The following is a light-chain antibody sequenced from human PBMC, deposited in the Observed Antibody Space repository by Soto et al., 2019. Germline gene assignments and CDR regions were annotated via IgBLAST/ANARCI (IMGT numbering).Light chain of an antibody. Sequence: IVMTQSPATLSVSPGERATLSCRASQGIGSTLAWYQQKPGQTPRLLIYDASTRATGIPARFSGIGSGTEFTLTISSLQSEDFGVYYCQHYKTWPLSFGGGTKVDIK. V-gene: IGKV3-15*01. CDR3: QHYKTWPLS. CDR2: DAS. J-gene: IGKJ4*01. CDR1: QGIGST.